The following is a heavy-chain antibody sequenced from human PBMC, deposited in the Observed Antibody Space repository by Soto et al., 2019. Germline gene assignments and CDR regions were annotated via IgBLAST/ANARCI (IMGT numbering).Heavy chain of an antibody. D-gene: IGHD1-26*01. CDR2: IGPESGAT. Sequence: ASVKFSCKASGYTFTGHYIHWVRQAPEQGPEWMGGIGPESGATRYAEKFQGRVTMTLDTSITTVYMELKNLSPDDTAVYYCGRGRSGQIVVFYWGQGTPVTVSS. CDR1: GYTFTGHY. CDR3: GRGRSGQIVVFY. V-gene: IGHV1-2*02. J-gene: IGHJ4*02.